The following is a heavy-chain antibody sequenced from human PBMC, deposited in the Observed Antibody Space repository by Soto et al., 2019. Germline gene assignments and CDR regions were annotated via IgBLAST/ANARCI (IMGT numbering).Heavy chain of an antibody. CDR1: GFTFSHYA. CDR2: MSYDGSNE. Sequence: GGSLRLSCAASGFTFSHYAMHWVRQAPGKGLEWVALMSYDGSNEYYADSVKGRFTISRDNSKNTLYLQMNSLRAEDTAVYYCARLVLHDYDNSGFWIYWGQGAPVTV. J-gene: IGHJ4*02. V-gene: IGHV3-30*03. D-gene: IGHD3-22*01. CDR3: ARLVLHDYDNSGFWIY.